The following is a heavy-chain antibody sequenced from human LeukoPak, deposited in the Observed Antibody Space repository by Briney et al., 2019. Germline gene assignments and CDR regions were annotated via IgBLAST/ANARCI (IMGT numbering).Heavy chain of an antibody. CDR2: ISSSSSYI. J-gene: IGHJ6*02. CDR1: GFTFGDYA. CDR3: ARDGAGYCSSTSCYNYYYGMDV. V-gene: IGHV3-21*01. D-gene: IGHD2-2*02. Sequence: GRSLRLSCTASGFTFGDYAMSWVRQAPGKGLEWDSSISSSSSYIYYADSVKGRFTISRDNAKNSLYLQMNSLRAEDTAVYYCARDGAGYCSSTSCYNYYYGMDVWGQGTTVTVSS.